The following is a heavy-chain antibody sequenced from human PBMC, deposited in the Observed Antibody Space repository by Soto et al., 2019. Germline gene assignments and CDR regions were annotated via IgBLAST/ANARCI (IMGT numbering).Heavy chain of an antibody. J-gene: IGHJ5*02. V-gene: IGHV4-34*01. CDR3: ARSRYYDFWSGYSA. Sequence: SETLSLTCAVYGGSFSGYYWSWIRQPPGKGLEWIGEINHSGGTNYNPSLKSRVTISVDTSKNQFSLKLSSVTAADTAVYYCARSRYYDFWSGYSAWGQGTLVTVSS. D-gene: IGHD3-3*01. CDR2: INHSGGT. CDR1: GGSFSGYY.